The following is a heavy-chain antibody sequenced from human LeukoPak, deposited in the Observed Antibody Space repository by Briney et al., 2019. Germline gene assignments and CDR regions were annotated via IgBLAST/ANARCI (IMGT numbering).Heavy chain of an antibody. CDR3: ARARRGYYDFWSGLDDY. CDR2: IKHSGST. Sequence: KPSETPSLTLAVHGGSFSGYFWSWVRQPPGEGVGWGGEIKHSGSTNYNPSLKSRVTISVDTPKNQFSLKLSSVTAADTAVYYCARARRGYYDFWSGLDDYWGQGTLVTVSS. J-gene: IGHJ4*02. V-gene: IGHV4-34*01. D-gene: IGHD3-3*01. CDR1: GGSFSGYF.